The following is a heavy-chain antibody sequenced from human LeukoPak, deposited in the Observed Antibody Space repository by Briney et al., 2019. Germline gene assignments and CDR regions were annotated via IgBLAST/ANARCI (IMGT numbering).Heavy chain of an antibody. CDR2: VHPNIGFT. Sequence: ASVKVSCKASGYTFTDYYIHLVRQAPGQGPEWMGRVHPNIGFTNYAQKFQGRVTMTRDTSISTAYMELTRLRSDDTAVYYCARDRAGDPDYSFDQWGQGTLVTVSS. J-gene: IGHJ4*02. V-gene: IGHV1-2*06. CDR1: GYTFTDYY. CDR3: ARDRAGDPDYSFDQ. D-gene: IGHD4-11*01.